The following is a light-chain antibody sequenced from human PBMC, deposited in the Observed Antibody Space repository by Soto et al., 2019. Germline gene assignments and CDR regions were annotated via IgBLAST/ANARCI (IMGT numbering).Light chain of an antibody. J-gene: IGKJ5*01. CDR2: FGS. Sequence: IVMTQYPLTLPVTPGEPASISCRSSQSLLYNNTYNYLDWYVQKPGQSPQLLIYFGSNRAPGVPDRFSGSGSGTDFTLKISRVEAEDVGVYYCMQGTHWPPITFGQGTRLAIK. CDR1: QSLLYNNTYNY. CDR3: MQGTHWPPIT. V-gene: IGKV2-28*01.